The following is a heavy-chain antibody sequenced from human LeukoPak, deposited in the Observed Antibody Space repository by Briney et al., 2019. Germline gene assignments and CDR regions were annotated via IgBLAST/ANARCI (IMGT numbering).Heavy chain of an antibody. V-gene: IGHV4-34*01. CDR2: INHSGST. D-gene: IGHD2-15*01. CDR3: ARGGLYCSGGKCYYYYYYMDV. J-gene: IGHJ6*03. CDR1: GGSFSGYY. Sequence: SETLSLTCAVYGGSFSGYYWSWIRQPPGKGLEWIGEINHSGSTNYNPSLKSRVTISVDSSKNQFSLKLSSVTAADTAVYYCARGGLYCSGGKCYYYYYYMDVWGKGTTVTISS.